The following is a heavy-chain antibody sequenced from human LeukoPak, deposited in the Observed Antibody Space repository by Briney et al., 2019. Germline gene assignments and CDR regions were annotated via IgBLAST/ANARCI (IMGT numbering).Heavy chain of an antibody. CDR1: GFTFSSYA. J-gene: IGHJ4*02. D-gene: IGHD1-1*01. CDR3: AREERSFDY. Sequence: GGSLRLSCAASGFTFSSYAMHWVRQALGKGLEWVAVISYDGSNKYYADSVKGRFTISRDNSKNTLYLQMNSLRAEDTAVYYCAREERSFDYWGQGTLVTVSS. V-gene: IGHV3-30-3*01. CDR2: ISYDGSNK.